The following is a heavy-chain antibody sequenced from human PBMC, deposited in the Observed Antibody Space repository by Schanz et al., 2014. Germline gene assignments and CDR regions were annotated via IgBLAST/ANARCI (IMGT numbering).Heavy chain of an antibody. CDR3: ARERGRGYCSRTSCSKDYGMDV. Sequence: QVQLVQSGAEVKKPGSSVKVSCKASGGTFSSYTISWVRQAPGQGLEWMGRINPNSGGTNYPQRFQGRVTTTRDTSSRTVYMQLSRLTSDDTAVYFCARERGRGYCSRTSCSKDYGMDVWGQGTTVTVSS. D-gene: IGHD2-2*01. CDR1: GGTFSSYT. V-gene: IGHV1-2*02. J-gene: IGHJ6*02. CDR2: INPNSGGT.